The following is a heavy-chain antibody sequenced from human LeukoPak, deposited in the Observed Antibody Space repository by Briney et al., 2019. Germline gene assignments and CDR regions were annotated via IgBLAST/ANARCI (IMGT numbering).Heavy chain of an antibody. Sequence: GGSLRLSCAASGFTFSSYWMSWVRQAPGKGLEWVANIKQDGSEKYYVDSVKGRFTISRDNAKNSLYLQMNSLRAEDTAVYYCARGTAYYYGSGSYFPFDYWGQGTLVTVSS. V-gene: IGHV3-7*01. CDR3: ARGTAYYYGSGSYFPFDY. CDR1: GFTFSSYW. CDR2: IKQDGSEK. J-gene: IGHJ4*02. D-gene: IGHD3-10*01.